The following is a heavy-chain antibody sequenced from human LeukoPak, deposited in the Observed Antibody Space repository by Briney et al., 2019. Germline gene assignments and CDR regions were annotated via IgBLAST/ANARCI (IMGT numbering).Heavy chain of an antibody. V-gene: IGHV3-9*01. D-gene: IGHD6-19*01. CDR3: AKDPSAVAGFIFDY. J-gene: IGHJ4*02. Sequence: GGSLRLSCAASGFTFSSYAMSWVRQAPGKGLEWVSGISWNSGSIGYADSVKGRFTISRDNAKNSLYLQMNSLRAEDTALYYCAKDPSAVAGFIFDYWGQGTLVTVSS. CDR2: ISWNSGSI. CDR1: GFTFSSYA.